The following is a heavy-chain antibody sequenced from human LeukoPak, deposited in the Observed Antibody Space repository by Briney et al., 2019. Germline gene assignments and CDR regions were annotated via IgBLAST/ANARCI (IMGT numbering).Heavy chain of an antibody. CDR1: GFTFSSYA. V-gene: IGHV3-23*01. D-gene: IGHD2-21*02. Sequence: GGSLRLSCAASGFTFSSYAMSWVRQAPGKGLEWVSAISGSGGSTYYAVYVKVRFTSSRDNSKNTLYMQMNSLRAEATAVYYCAKDPLWWGHGDYWGQGTLVTVSS. CDR2: ISGSGGST. J-gene: IGHJ4*02. CDR3: AKDPLWWGHGDY.